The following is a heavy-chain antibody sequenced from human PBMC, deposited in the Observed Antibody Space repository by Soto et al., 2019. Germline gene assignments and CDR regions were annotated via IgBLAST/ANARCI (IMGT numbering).Heavy chain of an antibody. CDR1: GFTVSSNY. CDR3: ARGPPVAGTFGWGLFVY. J-gene: IGHJ4*02. CDR2: IYSGGST. D-gene: IGHD6-19*01. Sequence: GGSLRHSCAASGFTVSSNYMSWVRQAPGKGLEWVSVIYSGGSTYYADSVKGRFTISRDNSKNTLYLQMNSLRAEDTAVYYCARGPPVAGTFGWGLFVYWGQGTLVTVSS. V-gene: IGHV3-66*01.